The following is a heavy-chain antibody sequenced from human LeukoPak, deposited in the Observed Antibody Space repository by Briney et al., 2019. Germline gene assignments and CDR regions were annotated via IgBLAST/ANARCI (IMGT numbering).Heavy chain of an antibody. CDR2: INNDGSTT. CDR1: GFTVSRYW. V-gene: IGHV3-74*03. CDR3: TSLWDH. D-gene: IGHD3-10*01. Sequence: GGSLRLSCAASGFTVSRYWMQWVRQAPGKGLVWISRINNDGSTTTYADSVKGRFTISRDNAKNTLYLQMNSLRGEDTAVYYCTSLWDHWGQGALVTVSS. J-gene: IGHJ4*02.